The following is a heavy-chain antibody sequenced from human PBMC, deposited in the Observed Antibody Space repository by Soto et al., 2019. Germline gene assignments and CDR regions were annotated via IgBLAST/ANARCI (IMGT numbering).Heavy chain of an antibody. CDR3: AKDVFADSKPFDY. V-gene: IGHV3-23*01. J-gene: IGHJ4*02. D-gene: IGHD2-21*01. CDR1: GFTFRDYG. Sequence: EEQLLESGGGLVQPGGSLRLSCAVSGFTFRDYGMSWVRQAPGQGLEWVSASSGRGDRTYYADSVKGRFTISRDNSKNTLYLQMNTLRAEDTAIYFCAKDVFADSKPFDYWGQGTLVTVSS. CDR2: SSGRGDRT.